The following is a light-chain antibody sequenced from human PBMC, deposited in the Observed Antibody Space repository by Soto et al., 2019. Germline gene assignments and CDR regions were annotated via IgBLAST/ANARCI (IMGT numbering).Light chain of an antibody. J-gene: IGLJ3*02. V-gene: IGLV2-14*01. Sequence: QSVLTQPAAVSGPPGQSITISCTGTSSDVGRYNYVSWYQQHSGKAPKLVIYEVRNRPSGISNRFSASKSGNTASLTISGLQAEDEADYYCTSYTSNTTWVFGGGTKLTV. CDR2: EVR. CDR3: TSYTSNTTWV. CDR1: SSDVGRYNY.